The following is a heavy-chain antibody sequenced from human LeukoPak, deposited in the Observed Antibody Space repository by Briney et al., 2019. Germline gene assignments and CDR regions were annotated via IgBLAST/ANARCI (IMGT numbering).Heavy chain of an antibody. D-gene: IGHD3-9*01. Sequence: ASVKVCCKTSGYSFNDYYLHWERQAPGQGLEWMGWINPNSGRTNSAPKFQGRVTLTTYTSITTAYMELTSLISGDTALYYCARDSSDVLTGYYHFWGQGTLVTVSS. J-gene: IGHJ4*02. CDR1: GYSFNDYY. CDR2: INPNSGRT. V-gene: IGHV1-2*02. CDR3: ARDSSDVLTGYYHF.